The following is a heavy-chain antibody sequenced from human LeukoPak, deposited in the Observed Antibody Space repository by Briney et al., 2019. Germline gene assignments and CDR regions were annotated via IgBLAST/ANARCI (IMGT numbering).Heavy chain of an antibody. V-gene: IGHV4-59*12. CDR1: GGSLSTYY. CDR2: IYHSGST. J-gene: IGHJ5*02. D-gene: IGHD1-26*01. Sequence: SETLSLICTVSGGSLSTYYWNWIRQPPGKGLEWIGYIYHSGSTKYNPSLKSRITISVDTSKNQFSLQLNSVTPEDTAVYYCARDHRLVGAVNWFDPWGQGTLVTVSS. CDR3: ARDHRLVGAVNWFDP.